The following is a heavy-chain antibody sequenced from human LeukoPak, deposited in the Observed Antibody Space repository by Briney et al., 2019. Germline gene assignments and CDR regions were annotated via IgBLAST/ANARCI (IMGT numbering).Heavy chain of an antibody. J-gene: IGHJ4*02. CDR2: VSGSGDST. CDR3: AKSPYIASHIDFDY. V-gene: IGHV3-23*01. Sequence: TGGSLRLSRAASGFTFSSYAMSWVRQAPGKGLEWVSTVSGSGDSTWYADSVKVRFTISRDNSKSTLYLQMNSLRAEDTAVYYCAKSPYIASHIDFDYWGQGTLVTVSS. D-gene: IGHD3-16*01. CDR1: GFTFSSYA.